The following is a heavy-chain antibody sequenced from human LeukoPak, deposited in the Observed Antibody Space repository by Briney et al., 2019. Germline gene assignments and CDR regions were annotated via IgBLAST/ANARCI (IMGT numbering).Heavy chain of an antibody. CDR2: INPNSGGT. V-gene: IGHV1-2*06. CDR3: AKNYYDSSGYYNWFDS. CDR1: GYTFTGYY. J-gene: IGHJ5*01. D-gene: IGHD3-22*01. Sequence: ASVKVSCKASGYTFTGYYMHWVRQAPGQGLEWMGRINPNSGGTNYAQKFQGRVTMTRDTSISTAYMELSRLRSDDTAVYYCAKNYYDSSGYYNWFDSWGQGTLVTVSS.